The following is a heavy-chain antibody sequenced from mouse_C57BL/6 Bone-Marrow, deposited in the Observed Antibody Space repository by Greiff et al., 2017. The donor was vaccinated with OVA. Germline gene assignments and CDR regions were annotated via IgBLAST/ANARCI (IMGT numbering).Heavy chain of an antibody. J-gene: IGHJ4*01. D-gene: IGHD1-1*01. Sequence: QVQLQQPGAELVKPGASVKMSCKASGYTFTSYWITWVTQRPGQGLEWIGDIYPGSGSTNYNEKFKSKATLTVDTSSSTAYMQLSSLTSEDSAVYYCARGGGSSPLYAMDYWGQGTSVTVSS. CDR3: ARGGGSSPLYAMDY. CDR1: GYTFTSYW. CDR2: IYPGSGST. V-gene: IGHV1-55*01.